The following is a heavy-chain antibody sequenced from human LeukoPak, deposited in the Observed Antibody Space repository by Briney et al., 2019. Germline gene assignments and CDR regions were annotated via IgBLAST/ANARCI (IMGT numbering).Heavy chain of an antibody. CDR1: GFTFGSYG. D-gene: IGHD3-22*01. Sequence: PGGSLRLSCAASGFTFGSYGMHWVRQAPGKGLEWVAVISYDGSNKYYADSVKGRFTISRDNSKNTLYLQMNSLRAEDTGVYYCAKAGPGYYDSSGYLSYWGQGTLVTVSS. CDR3: AKAGPGYYDSSGYLSY. J-gene: IGHJ4*02. V-gene: IGHV3-30*18. CDR2: ISYDGSNK.